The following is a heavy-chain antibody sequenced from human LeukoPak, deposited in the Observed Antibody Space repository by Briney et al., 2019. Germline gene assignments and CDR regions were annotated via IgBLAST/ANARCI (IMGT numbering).Heavy chain of an antibody. V-gene: IGHV3-11*01. CDR3: AKGAVVLNYYYYYMDV. CDR2: ISSSGSTI. Sequence: PGGSLRLSCAASGFTFSDYYMSWIRQAPGKGLEWVSYISSSGSTIYYADSVKGRFTISRDNAKNSLYLQMNSLRAEDTAVYYCAKGAVVLNYYYYYMDVWGKGTTVTVSS. J-gene: IGHJ6*03. CDR1: GFTFSDYY. D-gene: IGHD2-15*01.